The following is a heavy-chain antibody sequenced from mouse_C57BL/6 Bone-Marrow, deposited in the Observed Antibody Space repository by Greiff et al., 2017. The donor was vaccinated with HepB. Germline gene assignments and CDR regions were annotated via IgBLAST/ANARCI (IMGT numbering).Heavy chain of an antibody. V-gene: IGHV1-82*01. D-gene: IGHD1-1*01. CDR3: ARSEYYGSSSLWYFDV. CDR2: IYPGDGDT. J-gene: IGHJ1*03. CDR1: GYAFSSSW. Sequence: QVQLKESGPELVKPGASVKISCKASGYAFSSSWMNWVKQRPGKGLEWIGRIYPGDGDTNYNGKFKGKATLTADKSSSTAYMQLSSLTSEDTAVYYCARSEYYGSSSLWYFDVWGTGTTVTVSS.